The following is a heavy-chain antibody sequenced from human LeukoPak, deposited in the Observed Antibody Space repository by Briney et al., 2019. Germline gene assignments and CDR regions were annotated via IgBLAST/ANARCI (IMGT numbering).Heavy chain of an antibody. J-gene: IGHJ5*02. V-gene: IGHV4-38-2*02. CDR3: ARAYSSSWYLGEANWFDP. CDR2: IYHSGST. CDR1: GYSISSGYY. Sequence: SETLSLTCTVSGYSISSGYYWGWIRQPPGKGLEWIGSIYHSGSTYYNPSLKSRVTISVDTSKNQFSLKLSSVTAADTAVYYCARAYSSSWYLGEANWFDPWGQGTLVTVSS. D-gene: IGHD6-13*01.